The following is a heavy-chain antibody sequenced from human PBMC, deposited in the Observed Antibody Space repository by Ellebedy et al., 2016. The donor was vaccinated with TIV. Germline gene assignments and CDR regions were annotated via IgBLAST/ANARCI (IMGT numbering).Heavy chain of an antibody. Sequence: GESLKISCAASGFTFSSYWMSWVRQAPGKGVELVANRKQDGSEKYYVDSVKGRFTLSRDNAKNSLYLQMNSLRAEDTAVYYCAREPLGYYFDYWGQGTLVTVSS. J-gene: IGHJ4*02. V-gene: IGHV3-7*01. CDR1: GFTFSSYW. CDR2: RKQDGSEK. CDR3: AREPLGYYFDY. D-gene: IGHD1-14*01.